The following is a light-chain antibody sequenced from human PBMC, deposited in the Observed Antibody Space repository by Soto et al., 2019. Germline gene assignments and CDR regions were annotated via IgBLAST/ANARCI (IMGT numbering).Light chain of an antibody. CDR3: SSYPSSSTYVV. Sequence: QSALTQPASVSVSPGQSITSSCTGTSSDVGGYNYVSWYQQHPGKAPKLMIYDVSNRPSGVSNRFSGYKSGNTASLTISGLQAEDEADYYCSSYPSSSTYVVFGGGTKVNVL. CDR2: DVS. J-gene: IGLJ2*01. V-gene: IGLV2-14*01. CDR1: SSDVGGYNY.